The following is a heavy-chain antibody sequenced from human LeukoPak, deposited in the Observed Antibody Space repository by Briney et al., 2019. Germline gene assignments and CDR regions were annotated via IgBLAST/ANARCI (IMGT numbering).Heavy chain of an antibody. CDR3: ARGPTVTTDY. D-gene: IGHD4-17*01. CDR1: GVSISSSSHY. J-gene: IGHJ4*02. Sequence: KPSETLSLTCTVSGVSISSSSHYWGWFRQPPGKGLEWIGYIYYSGSSFCNPSLKSRVTMSVDTSKNQFSLRLNSVTAADTAVYYCARGPTVTTDYWGQGTLVTVSS. V-gene: IGHV4-39*01. CDR2: IYYSGSS.